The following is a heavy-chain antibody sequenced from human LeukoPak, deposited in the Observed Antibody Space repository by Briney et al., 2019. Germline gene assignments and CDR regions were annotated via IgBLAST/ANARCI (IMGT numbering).Heavy chain of an antibody. CDR2: INPSGGST. Sequence: ASVKVSCKASGYTFTSYYMHWVRQAPGQGLEWVGKINPSGGSTSYAQKFQGRVTMTRDTSTSTVYMELSSLRSEDTAVYYCARDPPSISSWYGGDYWGQGTLVTVSS. CDR3: ARDPPSISSWYGGDY. CDR1: GYTFTSYY. V-gene: IGHV1-46*01. D-gene: IGHD6-13*01. J-gene: IGHJ4*02.